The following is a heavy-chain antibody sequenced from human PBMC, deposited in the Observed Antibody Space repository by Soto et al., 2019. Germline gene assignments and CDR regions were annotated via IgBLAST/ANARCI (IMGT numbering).Heavy chain of an antibody. CDR2: ISANNGNT. CDR1: GYTFTNYG. J-gene: IGHJ4*02. D-gene: IGHD1-26*01. Sequence: QVQLVQSGAEVKKPGASVKVSCKASGYTFTNYGISWVRQAPGQGLEWMGWISANNGNTNYEQKLQGRVTMTTDTSTSTGYKELRRLRSDDTGVEFCGRDWGSYATCYWGQGTLVTVSS. CDR3: GRDWGSYATCY. V-gene: IGHV1-18*01.